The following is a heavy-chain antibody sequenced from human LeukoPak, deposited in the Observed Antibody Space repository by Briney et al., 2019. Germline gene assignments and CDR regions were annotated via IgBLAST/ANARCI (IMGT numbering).Heavy chain of an antibody. V-gene: IGHV1-46*01. Sequence: ASVKVSCKASGYTFTSYYMHWVRHAPGQGLEWMGIIKPSGGSTSYAQKFQGRVTMTRDTSTSTVYMELSSLRSEDTAVYYCARELVVAGGFDYWGQGTLVTVSS. CDR2: IKPSGGST. D-gene: IGHD2-15*01. CDR3: ARELVVAGGFDY. J-gene: IGHJ4*02. CDR1: GYTFTSYY.